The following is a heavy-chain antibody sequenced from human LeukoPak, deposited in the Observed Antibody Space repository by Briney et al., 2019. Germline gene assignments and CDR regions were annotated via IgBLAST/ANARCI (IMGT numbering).Heavy chain of an antibody. D-gene: IGHD1-1*01. CDR3: ARESEIGHSRGYYYHYYGMDV. Sequence: GRSLRLSCAASGFTFSSYAMHWVRQAPGKGLEWVAVISYDGSNKYYADSVKGRFTISRDNSKNTLYLQMNSLRAEDTAVYYCARESEIGHSRGYYYHYYGMDVWGQGTTVTVSS. V-gene: IGHV3-30-3*01. J-gene: IGHJ6*02. CDR1: GFTFSSYA. CDR2: ISYDGSNK.